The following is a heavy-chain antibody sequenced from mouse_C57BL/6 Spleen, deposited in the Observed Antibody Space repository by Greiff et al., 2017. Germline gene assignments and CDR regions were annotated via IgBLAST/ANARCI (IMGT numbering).Heavy chain of an antibody. D-gene: IGHD1-1*01. CDR3: AMSVVGRYYFDY. Sequence: EVQLQQSGPELVQPGASVKISCKSSDYSFPAYNMNWVQQSTGKSLELIGVINPNYGTTNYPQNMKGQSTLTVDQSSSTAYMQLDSLTSEDSAVYYGAMSVVGRYYFDYWGQGTTLTVSS. V-gene: IGHV1-39*01. J-gene: IGHJ2*01. CDR2: INPNYGTT. CDR1: DYSFPAYN.